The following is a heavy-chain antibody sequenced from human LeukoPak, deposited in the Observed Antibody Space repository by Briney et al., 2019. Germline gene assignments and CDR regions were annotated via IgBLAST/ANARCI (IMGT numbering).Heavy chain of an antibody. CDR3: ARGEDSPFDY. D-gene: IGHD3-22*01. V-gene: IGHV3-20*03. CDR1: GLTFDDDG. J-gene: IGHJ4*02. Sequence: GGSLRLSSAASGLTFDDDGMSWVRQAPGKGLEWVSGINWNGGSTGYADSVKGRFTISRDNAKNSLYLQMNSLRAEDTALYYYARGEDSPFDYWGQGTLVTVSS. CDR2: INWNGGST.